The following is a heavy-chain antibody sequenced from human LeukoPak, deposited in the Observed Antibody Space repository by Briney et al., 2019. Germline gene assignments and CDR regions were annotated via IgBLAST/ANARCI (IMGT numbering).Heavy chain of an antibody. Sequence: GGSLRLSCVASGFPFSSYWMTWVRQAPGKGLEWVANIKQDGSKKSYVDSVKGRFTISRDNAKNSLYLQMNSLRAEDTAVYYCAKDLDAAAFDYWGQGTLVTVSS. CDR1: GFPFSSYW. J-gene: IGHJ4*02. CDR3: AKDLDAAAFDY. CDR2: IKQDGSKK. V-gene: IGHV3-7*03. D-gene: IGHD3/OR15-3a*01.